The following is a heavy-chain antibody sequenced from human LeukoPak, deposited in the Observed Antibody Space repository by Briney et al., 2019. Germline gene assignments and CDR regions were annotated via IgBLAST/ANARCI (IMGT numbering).Heavy chain of an antibody. D-gene: IGHD2-2*01. CDR3: ARRYCSSTNCYAFDS. J-gene: IGHJ4*02. CDR1: GFTVSSNY. V-gene: IGHV3-53*01. Sequence: GGSLRPSCAASGFTVSSNYMSWVRQAPGKGLEWVSVIYSGGSTYYADSVKGRFTISRDNAKNSLYLQMNSLRAEDTAVYYCARRYCSSTNCYAFDSWGQGTLVTVSS. CDR2: IYSGGST.